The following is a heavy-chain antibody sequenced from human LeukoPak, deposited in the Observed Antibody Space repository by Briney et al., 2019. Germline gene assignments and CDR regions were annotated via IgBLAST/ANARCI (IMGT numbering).Heavy chain of an antibody. CDR2: MNPNSGNT. CDR3: ARYHASSSLYHDY. Sequence: GASVKVSCKASGYTFTRYDINWVRQATGQGREGRGWMNPNSGNTGYAQKFQGRVTMTRNTSISTDYMELSSLRSDDTAVYYCARYHASSSLYHDYWGQGTLVTVSS. V-gene: IGHV1-8*01. CDR1: GYTFTRYD. D-gene: IGHD6-6*01. J-gene: IGHJ4*02.